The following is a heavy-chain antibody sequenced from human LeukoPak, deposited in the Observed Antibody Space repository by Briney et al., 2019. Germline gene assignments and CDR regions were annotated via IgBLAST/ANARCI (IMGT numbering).Heavy chain of an antibody. CDR1: GGSISSGGYY. J-gene: IGHJ6*02. CDR2: IYYSGST. Sequence: SQTLSHTCTVSGGSISSGGYYWSWIRQHPGKGLEWIGYIYYSGSTYYNPSLKSRVTISVDTSKNQFSLKLSSVTAADTAVYYCASTDSYYYYYGMDVWGQGTTVTVSS. CDR3: ASTDSYYYYYGMDV. V-gene: IGHV4-31*03.